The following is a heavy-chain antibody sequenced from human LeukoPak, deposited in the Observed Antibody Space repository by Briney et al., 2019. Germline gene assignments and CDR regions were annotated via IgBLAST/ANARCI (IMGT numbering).Heavy chain of an antibody. D-gene: IGHD3-3*01. CDR1: GYTFTSYG. Sequence: SVKVSCKASGYTFTSYGISWVRQAPGQGLEWMGRIIPILGIANYAQKFQGRVTITADKSTSTAYMELSSLRSEDTAVYYCARDLGAPGAGYDFWTYYFDYWGQGTLVTVSS. V-gene: IGHV1-69*04. CDR2: IIPILGIA. J-gene: IGHJ4*02. CDR3: ARDLGAPGAGYDFWTYYFDY.